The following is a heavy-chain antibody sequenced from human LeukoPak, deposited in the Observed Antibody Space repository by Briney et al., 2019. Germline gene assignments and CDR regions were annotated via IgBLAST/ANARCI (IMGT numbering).Heavy chain of an antibody. V-gene: IGHV1-69*05. Sequence: GASVKVSCTASGGTFSSYAISWVRQAPGQGLEWMGGIIPIFGTANYAQKFQGRVTITTDESTSTAYMELSSLRSEDTAVYYCASMVRGVSTYYYYYMDVWGKGTTVTVSS. CDR3: ASMVRGVSTYYYYYMDV. J-gene: IGHJ6*03. CDR2: IIPIFGTA. D-gene: IGHD3-10*01. CDR1: GGTFSSYA.